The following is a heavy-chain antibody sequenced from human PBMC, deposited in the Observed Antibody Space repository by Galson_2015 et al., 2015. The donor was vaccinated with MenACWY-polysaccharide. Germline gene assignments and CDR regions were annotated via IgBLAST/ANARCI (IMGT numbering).Heavy chain of an antibody. V-gene: IGHV3-30-3*01. CDR2: ISYDGSNK. CDR3: ARGVRSFARSDY. D-gene: IGHD3-10*01. CDR1: GFTFNTFA. J-gene: IGHJ4*02. Sequence: SLRLSCAGSGFTFNTFAMNWVRQAPGKGLEWAALISYDGSNKYHADSEKGRFTFSRNNSKNTVYLQMDSLRPEDTALYYCARGVRSFARSDYWGQGAQVTVSS.